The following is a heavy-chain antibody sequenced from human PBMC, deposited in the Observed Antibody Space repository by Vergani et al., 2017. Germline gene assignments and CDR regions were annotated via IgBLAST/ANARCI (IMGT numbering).Heavy chain of an antibody. V-gene: IGHV5-51*01. CDR2: IYPGDSDT. Sequence: EVQLVQSGTEVTKPGESLRISCKASGYTFTNYWIGWVRQMPGKGLEWMGIIYPGDSDTSYSPSFQGQVTISADKSITTAYLQWSSLKASATAIYYCARHTPPPRYFYYYYMDVWGKGTTVTVSS. CDR1: GYTFTNYW. J-gene: IGHJ6*03. CDR3: ARHTPPPRYFYYYYMDV.